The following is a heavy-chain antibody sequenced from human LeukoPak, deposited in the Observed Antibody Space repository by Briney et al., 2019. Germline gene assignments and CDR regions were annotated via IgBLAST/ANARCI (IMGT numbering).Heavy chain of an antibody. J-gene: IGHJ4*02. D-gene: IGHD3-22*01. CDR2: ISGSGGST. Sequence: GGSLRLSCAASGFTFSSYWMHWVRQAPGKGLEWVSAISGSGGSTYYADSVKGRFTISRDNSKNTLYLQMNSLRAEDTAVYYCAKGKISVVVVITFDYWGQGNLVTVSS. CDR3: AKGKISVVVVITFDY. CDR1: GFTFSSYW. V-gene: IGHV3-23*01.